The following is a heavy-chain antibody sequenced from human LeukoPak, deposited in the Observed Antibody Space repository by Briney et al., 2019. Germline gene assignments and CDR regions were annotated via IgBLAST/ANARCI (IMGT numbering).Heavy chain of an antibody. Sequence: GRSLRLSCAASGFTFDDYAMHWVRQAPGKGLEWVSGISWNSGSIGYADSVKGRFTISRDNAKNSLYLQMNSLRAEDTALYYCARCPFVLWFGELLSSYYFDYWGQGTLVTVSS. CDR1: GFTFDDYA. CDR3: ARCPFVLWFGELLSSYYFDY. CDR2: ISWNSGSI. J-gene: IGHJ4*02. V-gene: IGHV3-9*01. D-gene: IGHD3-10*01.